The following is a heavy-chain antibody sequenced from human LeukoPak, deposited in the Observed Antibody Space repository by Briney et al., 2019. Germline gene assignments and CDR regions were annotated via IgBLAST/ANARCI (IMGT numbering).Heavy chain of an antibody. CDR1: GTSITSGSYF. CDR2: IYSSGRT. Sequence: SETLSLTCTVSGTSITSGSYFWSWIRQPAGNELEWLELIYSSGRTNYNPSLKSRVTYSVDTSKNQFSLKLRSVTAADTAVYYCARAREFYSDSNAYEVWGQGTRVTVSS. J-gene: IGHJ3*01. D-gene: IGHD3-22*01. V-gene: IGHV4-61*02. CDR3: ARAREFYSDSNAYEV.